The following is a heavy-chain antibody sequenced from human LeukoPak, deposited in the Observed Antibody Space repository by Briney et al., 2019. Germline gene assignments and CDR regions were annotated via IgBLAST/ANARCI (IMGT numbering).Heavy chain of an antibody. J-gene: IGHJ4*02. Sequence: GESLKISCKGSGYSFTSYWIGWVRQMPGKGLEWMGIIYPGDSDTRYSPSLQGQVTISADKSINTAYLQWSSLKASDTAIYYCARQAAKAGPPIDYWGQGTQVTVSS. CDR1: GYSFTSYW. V-gene: IGHV5-51*01. CDR3: ARQAAKAGPPIDY. CDR2: IYPGDSDT. D-gene: IGHD6-25*01.